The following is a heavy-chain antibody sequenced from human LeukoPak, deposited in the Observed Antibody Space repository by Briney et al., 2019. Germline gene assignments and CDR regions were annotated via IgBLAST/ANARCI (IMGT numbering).Heavy chain of an antibody. D-gene: IGHD4-17*01. CDR3: ARNPGDYGSWYFDL. J-gene: IGHJ2*01. CDR1: GASISSRPYY. V-gene: IGHV4-39*01. Sequence: PSETLSLTCTVSGASISSRPYYWGWIRQPPGKGLEWIGSISNSGSTYYSPSLKSRVTISVDTSKNQFSLKLSSVTAADTAVYYCARNPGDYGSWYFDLWGRGTLVTVCS. CDR2: ISNSGST.